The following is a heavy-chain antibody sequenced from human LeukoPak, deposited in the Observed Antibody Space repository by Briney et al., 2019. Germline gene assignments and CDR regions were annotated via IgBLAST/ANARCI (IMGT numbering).Heavy chain of an antibody. CDR1: GGSISSYY. Sequence: SETLSLTCTVSGGSISSYYWSWIRQPPGKGLEWIGYIYYSGSTNYNPSLKNRVTISVDTSKNQFSLKLSSVTAADTAVYYCASSVATVSGSGFRWFDPWGQGTLVTVSS. J-gene: IGHJ5*02. V-gene: IGHV4-59*01. CDR3: ASSVATVSGSGFRWFDP. D-gene: IGHD3-16*01. CDR2: IYYSGST.